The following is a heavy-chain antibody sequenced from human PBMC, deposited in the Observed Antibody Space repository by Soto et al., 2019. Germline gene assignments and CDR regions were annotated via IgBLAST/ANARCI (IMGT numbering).Heavy chain of an antibody. CDR2: INPTSGST. Sequence: QVQLVQSGAEVKKPGASVKVSCKASGYTFTNYYIHWVRQAPGQGLEWMGIINPTSGSTNYAQKFLGRVTLTDDTSTTTVYMELSGLRSEDTAVLYCARDLAAGDHWGQGTLVTVS. D-gene: IGHD6-25*01. J-gene: IGHJ4*02. CDR3: ARDLAAGDH. V-gene: IGHV1-46*01. CDR1: GYTFTNYY.